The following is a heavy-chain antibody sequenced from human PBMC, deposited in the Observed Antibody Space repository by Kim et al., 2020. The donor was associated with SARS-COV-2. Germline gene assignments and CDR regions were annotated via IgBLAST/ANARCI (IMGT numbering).Heavy chain of an antibody. Sequence: SETLSLTCTVSGGSISSYYWSWIRQPPGKGLEWIGYIYYSGSTNYNPSLKSRVTISVDTSKNQFSLKLSSVTAADTAVYYCASHYGDYDAFDIWGQGTMVTISS. CDR2: IYYSGST. J-gene: IGHJ3*02. CDR3: ASHYGDYDAFDI. D-gene: IGHD4-17*01. CDR1: GGSISSYY. V-gene: IGHV4-59*13.